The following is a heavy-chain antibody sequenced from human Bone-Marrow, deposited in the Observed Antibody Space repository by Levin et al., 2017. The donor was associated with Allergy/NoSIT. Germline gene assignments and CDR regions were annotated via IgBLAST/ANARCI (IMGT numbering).Heavy chain of an antibody. Sequence: TLSLTCAVYGGSFSGYYWSWIRQPPGKGLEWIGEINHSGSTNYNPSLKSRVTISVDTSKNQFSLKLSSVTAADTAVYYCAREWIAARDFDYWGQGTLVTVSS. D-gene: IGHD6-6*01. V-gene: IGHV4-34*01. J-gene: IGHJ4*02. CDR3: AREWIAARDFDY. CDR1: GGSFSGYY. CDR2: INHSGST.